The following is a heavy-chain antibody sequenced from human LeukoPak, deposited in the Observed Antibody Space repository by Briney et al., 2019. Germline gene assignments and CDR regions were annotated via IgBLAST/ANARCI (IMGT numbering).Heavy chain of an antibody. Sequence: SETLSLTCSGYGGSFSGYFGTYIRQPPGKGLEWIGEINHRGSTSYNPSLKSRVTISRDTSKNQFSLRLTSVTAADTAVYYCARGSIYYGGSSAYFDYWVQGSLVTVSS. CDR2: INHRGST. D-gene: IGHD4-23*01. V-gene: IGHV4-34*01. J-gene: IGHJ4*02. CDR3: ARGSIYYGGSSAYFDY. CDR1: GGSFSGYF.